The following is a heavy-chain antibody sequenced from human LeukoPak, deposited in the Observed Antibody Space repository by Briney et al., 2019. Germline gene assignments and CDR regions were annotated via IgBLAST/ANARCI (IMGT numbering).Heavy chain of an antibody. V-gene: IGHV3-53*01. CDR3: ARGGRGSAAVVAPRSFDI. Sequence: GGSLRLSCAASGFTVSSIHMVWVRQAPGKGLEWVSVTYTGGNSYCADSVKGRFIISRDISKNTLYLQMNSLRAEDSALYYCARGGRGSAAVVAPRSFDIWGQGTMVTVSS. J-gene: IGHJ3*02. CDR2: TYTGGNS. CDR1: GFTVSSIH. D-gene: IGHD3-22*01.